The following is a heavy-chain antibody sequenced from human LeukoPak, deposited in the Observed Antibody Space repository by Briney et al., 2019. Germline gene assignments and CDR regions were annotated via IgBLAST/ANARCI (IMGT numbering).Heavy chain of an antibody. CDR2: ISYDGTNK. CDR1: GFTFSSYA. CDR3: ARGLGDFDY. V-gene: IGHV3-30-3*01. J-gene: IGHJ4*02. D-gene: IGHD1-26*01. Sequence: PGRSLRLSCAASGFTFSSYAMHWVRRAAGKGLEWVAIISYDGTNKYQADSVKGRFTISRDNAKNSLYLQMNSLRAEDTAVYYCARGLGDFDYWGQGTLVTVSS.